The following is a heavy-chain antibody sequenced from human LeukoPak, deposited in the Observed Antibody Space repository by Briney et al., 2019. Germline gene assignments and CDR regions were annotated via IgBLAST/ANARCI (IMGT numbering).Heavy chain of an antibody. CDR3: AKGDTMIAVGPLED. Sequence: PGGSLRLSCVASGFTFDDYAMHWVRQVPGKGLEWVSGIGWNSGSFAYADSVRGRFTISRDNAKNSLFLQMNSLRPQDTALYYCAKGDTMIAVGPLEDWGQGTLVTVSS. D-gene: IGHD3-22*01. J-gene: IGHJ4*02. CDR1: GFTFDDYA. CDR2: IGWNSGSF. V-gene: IGHV3-9*01.